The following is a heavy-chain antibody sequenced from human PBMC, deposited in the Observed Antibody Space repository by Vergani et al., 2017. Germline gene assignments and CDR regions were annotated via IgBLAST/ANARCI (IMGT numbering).Heavy chain of an antibody. J-gene: IGHJ5*02. V-gene: IGHV4-59*04. CDR3: ARRSSSYYFDI. CDR2: VSHSGDT. D-gene: IGHD3-22*01. CDR1: GGSVSGYY. Sequence: QVLLQDSGPGLVKPSETLSLTCTVSGGSVSGYYWSWIRQPPGKGLEWISSVSHSGDTYFNPSLKGRVSISMDTSKNYFFLTLSSVTAADTAMYYCARRSSSYYFDIWGQGVLITVSS.